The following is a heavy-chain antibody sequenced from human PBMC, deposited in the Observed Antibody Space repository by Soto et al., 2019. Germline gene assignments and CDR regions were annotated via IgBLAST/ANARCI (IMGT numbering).Heavy chain of an antibody. J-gene: IGHJ4*02. Sequence: QLTLKESGPPLVKPTQTLTLTCTFSGFSLSTSGVGVGWIRQPPGKALAWLGLIYWNDDKRYSPSLKSRLTITKDTSKNQVVLTMTNIDPVDTATYYCARSRLRFLEWLYPFDHWGQGTLVTVSS. CDR1: GFSLSTSGVG. D-gene: IGHD3-3*01. V-gene: IGHV2-5*01. CDR3: ARSRLRFLEWLYPFDH. CDR2: IYWNDDK.